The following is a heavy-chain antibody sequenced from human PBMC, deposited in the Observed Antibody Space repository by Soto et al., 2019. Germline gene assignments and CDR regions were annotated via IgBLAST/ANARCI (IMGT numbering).Heavy chain of an antibody. Sequence: GGSLRLSCAASGFTFSSYWMSWVRQAPGKGLEWVANIKQDGSEKYYADSVKGRFTISRDNAKNSLYLQMNSLRAEDTAVYYCARGSEGFGELFYYYYYMDVWGKGTTVTVSS. J-gene: IGHJ6*03. CDR3: ARGSEGFGELFYYYYYMDV. CDR2: IKQDGSEK. V-gene: IGHV3-7*04. CDR1: GFTFSSYW. D-gene: IGHD3-10*01.